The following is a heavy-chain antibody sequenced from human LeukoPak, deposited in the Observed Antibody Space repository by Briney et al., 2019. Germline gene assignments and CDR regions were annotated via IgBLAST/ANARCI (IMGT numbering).Heavy chain of an antibody. Sequence: GGSLRLSCAASGFTFGSYGMHWVRQAPGKGLEWVAFIRYDGSNKYYADSVKGRFTISRDNAQNSLYLQMNSLRAEDTAVYYCARDFRSYIGSGICAFDIWGQGTMVTVSS. CDR1: GFTFGSYG. V-gene: IGHV3-30*02. CDR2: IRYDGSNK. CDR3: ARDFRSYIGSGICAFDI. J-gene: IGHJ3*02. D-gene: IGHD3-10*01.